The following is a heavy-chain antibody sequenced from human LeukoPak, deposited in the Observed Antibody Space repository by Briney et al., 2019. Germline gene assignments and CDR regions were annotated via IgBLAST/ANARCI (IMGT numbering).Heavy chain of an antibody. D-gene: IGHD2-21*02. J-gene: IGHJ4*02. Sequence: GGSLRLSCAASGFTFSSYSMNWVRQAPGKGLEWVSSISSSSSYIYYADSVKGRFTISRDNAKNSLYLQMNSLRAEDTAVYYCAREPNPSWGDCSDYWGQGTLVTVSS. V-gene: IGHV3-21*01. CDR2: ISSSSSYI. CDR3: AREPNPSWGDCSDY. CDR1: GFTFSSYS.